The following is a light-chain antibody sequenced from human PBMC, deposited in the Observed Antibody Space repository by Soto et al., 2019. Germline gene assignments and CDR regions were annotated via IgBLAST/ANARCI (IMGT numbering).Light chain of an antibody. CDR1: EDINNY. J-gene: IGKJ4*01. CDR3: QQYDDLPLT. Sequence: DLQMTQSPSSLSASVGDRVTITCQASEDINNYLNWYQEKPGIAPKLLIYDASNLETGVPSRISGSGSGTDFTFTISSLQPEDIATYYCQQYDDLPLTFGGGTRVEIK. V-gene: IGKV1-33*01. CDR2: DAS.